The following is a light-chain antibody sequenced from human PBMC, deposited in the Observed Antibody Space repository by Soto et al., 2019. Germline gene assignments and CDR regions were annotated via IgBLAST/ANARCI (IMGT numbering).Light chain of an antibody. V-gene: IGLV2-23*01. Sequence: QSALTQPASVSGSPGQSITLSCTGTSSDVGRYNIVSWYQQHPGKAPKLMIYEGSKRPSGVSNRVSGSKSGNTASLTISGLQAEDAADYYCCSYAGTSTYVFGSGTKLTVL. CDR3: CSYAGTSTYV. CDR2: EGS. J-gene: IGLJ1*01. CDR1: SSDVGRYNI.